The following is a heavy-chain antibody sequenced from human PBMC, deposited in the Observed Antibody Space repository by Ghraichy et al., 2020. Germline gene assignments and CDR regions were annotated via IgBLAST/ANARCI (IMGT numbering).Heavy chain of an antibody. Sequence: ESLNISCTVSGGSVSSGSYYWTWIRQPPGKGLEWIGYIYYSGSTNYNPSLKSRVTISVDSSKNQFSLRLSSVTAADTAVYYCARAYYDSSGYYLGDAFDIWGQGTMVTVSS. J-gene: IGHJ3*02. V-gene: IGHV4-61*01. CDR3: ARAYYDSSGYYLGDAFDI. CDR1: GGSVSSGSYY. CDR2: IYYSGST. D-gene: IGHD3-22*01.